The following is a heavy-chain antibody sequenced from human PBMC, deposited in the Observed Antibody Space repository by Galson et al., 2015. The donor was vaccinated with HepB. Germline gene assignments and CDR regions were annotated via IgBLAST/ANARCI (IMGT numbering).Heavy chain of an antibody. CDR2: ISKSGDYT. D-gene: IGHD3-10*01. CDR1: GFTFSRHA. CDR3: AKVGVGNHQYGSGSYDY. J-gene: IGHJ4*02. V-gene: IGHV3-23*01. Sequence: SLRLSCAASGFTFSRHAMNWVRLAPGKGLEWASAISKSGDYTYYTDFVKGRSTIFRDNSKNTVYLEMNSLRVEDTAVYYCAKVGVGNHQYGSGSYDYWGQGTRVTVSS.